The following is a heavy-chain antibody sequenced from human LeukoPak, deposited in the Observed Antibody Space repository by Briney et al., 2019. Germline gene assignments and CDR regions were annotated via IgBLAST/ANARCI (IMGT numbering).Heavy chain of an antibody. V-gene: IGHV4-31*03. CDR1: GGSISSGGYY. D-gene: IGHD2-15*01. CDR3: ARVGESYCSGGSCYSGLFDY. CDR2: IYYSGST. Sequence: SETLSLTCTVSGGSISSGGYYWSCIRQHPGKGLEWIGYIYYSGSTYHNPSLKSRVTISVDTSKNQFSLKLSSVTAADTAVYYCARVGESYCSGGSCYSGLFDYWGQGTLVTVSS. J-gene: IGHJ4*02.